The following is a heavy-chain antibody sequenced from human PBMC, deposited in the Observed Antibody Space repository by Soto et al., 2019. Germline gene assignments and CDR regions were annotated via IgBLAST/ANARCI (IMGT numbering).Heavy chain of an antibody. CDR2: VYHTGTT. D-gene: IGHD1-1*01. CDR1: GDSISSINW. J-gene: IGHJ5*02. V-gene: IGHV4-4*02. Sequence: SETLSLTCDVSGDSISSINWWIWVRQPPGKGLQWIGEVYHTGTTNYNPSLKSRVTISVDKSQNHFSLNVTSVTAADTAVYYCARDLTISSTDGPLDPWGHGTLVTVSS. CDR3: ARDLTISSTDGPLDP.